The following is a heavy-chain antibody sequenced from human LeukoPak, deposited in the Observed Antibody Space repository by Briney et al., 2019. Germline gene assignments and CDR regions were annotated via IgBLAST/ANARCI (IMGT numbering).Heavy chain of an antibody. V-gene: IGHV4-61*02. CDR1: GGSISSGSYY. D-gene: IGHD6-19*01. Sequence: SETLSLTCTVSGGSISSGSYYWSWIRQPAGKGLEWIGRIYTSGSTNYNPSLKSRVTIPVDTSKNQFSLKLSSVTAADTAVYYCARDSSSGSLWGQGTLVTVSS. CDR3: ARDSSSGSL. CDR2: IYTSGST. J-gene: IGHJ4*02.